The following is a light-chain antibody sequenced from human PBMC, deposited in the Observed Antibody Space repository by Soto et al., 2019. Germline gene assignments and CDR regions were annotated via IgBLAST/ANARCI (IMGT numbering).Light chain of an antibody. CDR1: SGDVGGYDR. CDR3: CSSLGGPILV. Sequence: QSALTQPASVSGSPGQSIAISCTGTSGDVGGYDRVSCYHHHPGKAPTLIIYEVNKRPSGVSSRFSGSKSGSMASLTISGLQTEDEAYYYCCSSLGGPILVFCGGTKLAVL. J-gene: IGLJ3*02. CDR2: EVN. V-gene: IGLV2-23*02.